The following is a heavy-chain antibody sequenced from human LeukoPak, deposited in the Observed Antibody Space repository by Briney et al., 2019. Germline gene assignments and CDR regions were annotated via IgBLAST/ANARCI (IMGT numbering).Heavy chain of an antibody. CDR2: IIPIFGTA. J-gene: IGHJ4*02. Sequence: SVKVSCKASGGTFSSYATSWVRQAPGQGLEWMGGIIPIFGTANYAQKFQGRVTITADESTSTAYMELSSLRSEDTAVYYCARDRQPTLGYCSGGSCYSPYYFDYWGQGTLVTVSS. V-gene: IGHV1-69*13. CDR1: GGTFSSYA. D-gene: IGHD2-15*01. CDR3: ARDRQPTLGYCSGGSCYSPYYFDY.